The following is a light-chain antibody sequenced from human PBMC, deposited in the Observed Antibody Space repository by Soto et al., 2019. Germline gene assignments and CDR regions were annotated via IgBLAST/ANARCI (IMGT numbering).Light chain of an antibody. CDR2: GNN. Sequence: QSVLTQPPSVSGAPGQKVTISCTRSSSNIGAAYDVHWYQHLPGTAPKLLIYGNNNRPSGVPDGFSGSKSGTSASLAITGRQEEDEADDYCQYYDSSLRGWVFGGGTKLTVL. V-gene: IGLV1-40*01. CDR3: QYYDSSLRGWV. CDR1: SSNIGAAYD. J-gene: IGLJ3*02.